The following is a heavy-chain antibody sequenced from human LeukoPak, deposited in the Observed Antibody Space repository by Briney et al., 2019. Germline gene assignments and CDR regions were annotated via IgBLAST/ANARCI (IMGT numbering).Heavy chain of an antibody. J-gene: IGHJ3*01. CDR2: ISYDESGQ. CDR3: ASGCGSNVYASALDV. CDR1: GLTFRRYG. D-gene: IGHD3-22*01. Sequence: GGSLRLSCAASGLTFRRYGMHWVRQAPGKGLEWVSVISYDESGQYYADSVKGRFTISRDNSKNTLYPQMSGLRAEDTAVYFCASGCGSNVYASALDVWGQGTVVTVSS. V-gene: IGHV3-33*05.